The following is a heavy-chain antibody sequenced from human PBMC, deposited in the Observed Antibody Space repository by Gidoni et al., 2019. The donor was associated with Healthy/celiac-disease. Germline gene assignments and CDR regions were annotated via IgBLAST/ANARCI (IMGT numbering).Heavy chain of an antibody. CDR1: GGSFSGYY. CDR3: ATWFGEFASQRNEIRDY. D-gene: IGHD3-10*01. J-gene: IGHJ4*02. V-gene: IGHV4-34*01. CDR2: INHSGST. Sequence: QVQLQQWGAGLLKPSETLSLTCAVYGGSFSGYYWGWIRQPPGKGLEWIGEINHSGSTNYNPSLKSRVTISVDTSKNQFSLKLSSVTAADTAVYYCATWFGEFASQRNEIRDYWGQGTLVTVSS.